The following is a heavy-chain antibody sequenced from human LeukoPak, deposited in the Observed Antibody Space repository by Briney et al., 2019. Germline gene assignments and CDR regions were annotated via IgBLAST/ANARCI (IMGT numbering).Heavy chain of an antibody. V-gene: IGHV4-59*12. CDR3: ARKPYYYDSSGYTLKDAFDI. CDR2: IYYSGST. CDR1: GGSISSYY. Sequence: SETLSLTCTVSGGSISSYYWSWIRQPPGKGLEWIGYIYYSGSTNYNPSLKSRVTISVDMSKNQFSLKLSSVTAADTAVYYCARKPYYYDSSGYTLKDAFDIWGQGTMVTVSS. D-gene: IGHD3-22*01. J-gene: IGHJ3*02.